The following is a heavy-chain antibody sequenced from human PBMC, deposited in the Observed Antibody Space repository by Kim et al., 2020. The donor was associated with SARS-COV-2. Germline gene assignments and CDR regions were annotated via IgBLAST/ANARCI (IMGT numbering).Heavy chain of an antibody. J-gene: IGHJ1*01. CDR3: AKFMPSSWEGTEYFQH. CDR1: GFTFSSYA. D-gene: IGHD6-13*01. CDR2: ISGSGGST. Sequence: GGSLRLSCAASGFTFSSYAMSWVRQAPGKALEWVSAISGSGGSTYYADSVKGRFTISRDNSKNTLYLQMNSLRAEDTAVYYCAKFMPSSWEGTEYFQHWGQGTLVTVSS. V-gene: IGHV3-23*01.